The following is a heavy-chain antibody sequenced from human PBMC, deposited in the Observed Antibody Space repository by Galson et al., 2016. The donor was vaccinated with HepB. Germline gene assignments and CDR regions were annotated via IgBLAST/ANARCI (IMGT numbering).Heavy chain of an antibody. CDR3: ANLRGGYSGPRYYDYYNGMDV. CDR1: GFTFSTYG. D-gene: IGHD5-12*01. J-gene: IGHJ6*02. V-gene: IGHV3-23*01. Sequence: SLRLSCAASGFTFSTYGMHWVRQGPGKGLEWVSAISDSGRTTYYTDSVKGRFTISRDNSRNTLHLQMNSLTAEDTAIYYCANLRGGYSGPRYYDYYNGMDVWGQGTTVTVSS. CDR2: ISDSGRTT.